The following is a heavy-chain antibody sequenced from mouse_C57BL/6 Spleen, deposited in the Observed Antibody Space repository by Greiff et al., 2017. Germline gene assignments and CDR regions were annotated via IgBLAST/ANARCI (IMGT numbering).Heavy chain of an antibody. V-gene: IGHV1-26*01. CDR3: AYDYDAMDD. J-gene: IGHJ4*01. CDR2: INPNNGGT. D-gene: IGHD2-10*02. Sequence: EVQLQQSGPELVKPGASVKISCKASGYTFTDYYMNWVKQSHGQSLEWIGDINPNNGGTSYNQKFKGKATLTVDKSSSTAYMELRSLTSEDSAVYYCAYDYDAMDDWGKGTSVTVSS. CDR1: GYTFTDYY.